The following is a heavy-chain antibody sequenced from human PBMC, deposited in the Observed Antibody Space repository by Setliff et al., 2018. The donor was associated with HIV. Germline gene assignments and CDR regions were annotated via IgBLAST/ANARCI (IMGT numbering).Heavy chain of an antibody. Sequence: ASVKVSCKASGYTFTNYQMHWVRQAPGQGLEWMGITNPHGGATNVAQKFQGRVTMTRDTSTNTVYMDVSSLGSEDTAMYYCARDYVLDFWGQGTQVTVSS. CDR1: GYTFTNYQ. V-gene: IGHV1-46*01. CDR2: TNPHGGAT. D-gene: IGHD3-10*02. CDR3: ARDYVLDF. J-gene: IGHJ4*02.